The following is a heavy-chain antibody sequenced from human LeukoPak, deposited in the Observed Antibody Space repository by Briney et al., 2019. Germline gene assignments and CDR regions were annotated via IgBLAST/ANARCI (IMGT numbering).Heavy chain of an antibody. CDR1: GYTFTGYY. V-gene: IGHV1-2*02. CDR2: INPNSGGT. CDR3: ARDHGYYDFWSGYAINWFDP. J-gene: IGHJ5*02. Sequence: ASVKVSCKASGYTFTGYYMHWVRQAPGQGLEWMGWINPNSGGTNYAQKFQGRVTMTRDTSISTAYMELSRLRSDDTAVYYCARDHGYYDFWSGYAINWFDPWAREPWSPSPQ. D-gene: IGHD3-3*01.